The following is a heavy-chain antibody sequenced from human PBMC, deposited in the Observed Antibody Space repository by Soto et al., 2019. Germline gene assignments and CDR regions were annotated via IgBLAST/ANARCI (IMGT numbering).Heavy chain of an antibody. CDR2: MNPNSGNT. CDR1: GYTFTSYD. CDR3: ARSLRDCSGGSCYSVHYYYYMDV. J-gene: IGHJ6*03. Sequence: RASVKVSCKASGYTFTSYDINWVRQATGQGLEWMGWMNPNSGNTGYAQKFQGRVTMTRNTSISTAYMELSSLRSEDTAVYYCARSLRDCSGGSCYSVHYYYYMDVWGKGTTVTVSS. D-gene: IGHD2-15*01. V-gene: IGHV1-8*01.